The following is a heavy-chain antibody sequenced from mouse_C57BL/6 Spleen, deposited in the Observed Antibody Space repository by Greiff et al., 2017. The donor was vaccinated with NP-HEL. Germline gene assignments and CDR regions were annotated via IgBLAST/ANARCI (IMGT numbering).Heavy chain of an antibody. Sequence: VQLQQSGGGLVKPGGSLKLSCAASGFTFSDYGMHWVRQAPEKGLEWVAYISSGSSTIYYADTVKGRFTISRDNAKNTLFLQMTSLRSEDTAMYYCARGGLRGYFDYWGQGTTLTVSS. J-gene: IGHJ2*01. CDR3: ARGGLRGYFDY. CDR1: GFTFSDYG. D-gene: IGHD2-2*01. CDR2: ISSGSSTI. V-gene: IGHV5-17*01.